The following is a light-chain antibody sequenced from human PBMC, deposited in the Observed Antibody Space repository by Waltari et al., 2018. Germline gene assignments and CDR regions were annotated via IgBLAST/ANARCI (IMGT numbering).Light chain of an antibody. CDR1: SSNIGGNY. J-gene: IGLJ2*01. CDR2: RDD. Sequence: QSVLTQPPSASGTPGQRVTISCSGNSSNIGGNYVCWYQQVPGTAPKLLIYRDDQRPSGCPDRFSGSKSGTSASLAISGLRSEDESDYHCATWDDSLGGVVFGGGTKLTVL. V-gene: IGLV1-47*01. CDR3: ATWDDSLGGVV.